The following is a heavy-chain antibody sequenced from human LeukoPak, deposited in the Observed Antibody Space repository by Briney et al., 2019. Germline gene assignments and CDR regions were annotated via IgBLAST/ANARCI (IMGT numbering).Heavy chain of an antibody. Sequence: GGSLRLSCEASGFTFSSYGIHWVRQAPGKGLEWVAVISYDGSSMFYADSVKGRFTVSRDNLKNTLYLQMDSLRAEDSAVYYCAKLPFPSRMSDHYYGMDVWGQGTTVTVSS. J-gene: IGHJ6*02. CDR1: GFTFSSYG. CDR3: AKLPFPSRMSDHYYGMDV. D-gene: IGHD2-8*01. CDR2: ISYDGSSM. V-gene: IGHV3-30*18.